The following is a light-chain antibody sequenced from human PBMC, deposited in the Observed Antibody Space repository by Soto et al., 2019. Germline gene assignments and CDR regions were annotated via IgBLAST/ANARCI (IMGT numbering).Light chain of an antibody. V-gene: IGLV6-57*04. CDR1: SGNIASAY. Sequence: NFMLTQPHSVSQSPGETVTISCTRSSGNIASAYVQWYQQRPGSAPTTVIYEDDQRPSGVPDRFSGSIDSSSNSASLTISGLKTEDEADYYCQSFDSNNPWVFGGGTKLTVL. CDR3: QSFDSNNPWV. CDR2: EDD. J-gene: IGLJ3*02.